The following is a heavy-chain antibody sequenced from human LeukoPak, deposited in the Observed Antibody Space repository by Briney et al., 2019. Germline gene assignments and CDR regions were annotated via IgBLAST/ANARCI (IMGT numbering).Heavy chain of an antibody. V-gene: IGHV1-2*02. CDR1: GYTFTGYY. Sequence: APGRGSCKASGYTFTGYYMHWVRQAPGQGLEWMGWINPDIGGTNYAQKFQGRVTMTRDTSISTAYMELSRLRSDDTAVYYCARDPRNYYDSSGYYFLGYWGQGTLVTVSS. CDR3: ARDPRNYYDSSGYYFLGY. J-gene: IGHJ4*02. CDR2: INPDIGGT. D-gene: IGHD3-22*01.